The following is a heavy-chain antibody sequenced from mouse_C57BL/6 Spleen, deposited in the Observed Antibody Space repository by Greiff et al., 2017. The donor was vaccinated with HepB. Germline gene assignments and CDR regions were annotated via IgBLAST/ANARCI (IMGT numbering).Heavy chain of an antibody. V-gene: IGHV1-81*01. CDR2: IYPRSGNT. CDR1: GYTFTSYG. Sequence: VQLQQSGAELARPGASVKLSCKASGYTFTSYGISWVKQRTGQGLEWIGEIYPRSGNTYYNEKFKGKATLTADKSSSTAYMELRSLTSEDSAVYFCAFITTVVATSHFDVWGTGTTVTVSS. J-gene: IGHJ1*03. D-gene: IGHD1-1*01. CDR3: AFITTVVATSHFDV.